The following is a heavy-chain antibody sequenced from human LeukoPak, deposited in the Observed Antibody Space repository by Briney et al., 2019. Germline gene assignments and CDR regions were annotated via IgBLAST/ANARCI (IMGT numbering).Heavy chain of an antibody. D-gene: IGHD1-26*01. CDR1: GFTFRGYY. CDR3: ARELVGDTKDY. J-gene: IGHJ4*02. Sequence: WGSLRLSCAASGFTFRGYYMSWVRQGPGKGLELVSHISSGGTAKYYVDSVKGRFTVSRGNVTTSVYLQMNSLGAEATALYYCARELVGDTKDYWGQGTLVTVSS. V-gene: IGHV3-11*01. CDR2: ISSGGTAK.